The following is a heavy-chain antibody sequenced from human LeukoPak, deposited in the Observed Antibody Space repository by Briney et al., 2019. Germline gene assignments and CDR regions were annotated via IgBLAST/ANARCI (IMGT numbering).Heavy chain of an antibody. CDR3: ARDCHNLRRSGGSCYSGYFDY. Sequence: PSETLSLTCTVSGGSISSGGYYWSWIRQHPGKGLEWIGYIYYSGSTYYNPSLKSRVTISVDTSKNQFSLKLSSVTAADTAVYYCARDCHNLRRSGGSCYSGYFDYWGQGTLVTVSS. D-gene: IGHD2-15*01. V-gene: IGHV4-31*03. CDR1: GGSISSGGYY. CDR2: IYYSGST. J-gene: IGHJ4*02.